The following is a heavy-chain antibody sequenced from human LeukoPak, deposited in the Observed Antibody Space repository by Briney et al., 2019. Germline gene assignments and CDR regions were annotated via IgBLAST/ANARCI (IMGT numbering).Heavy chain of an antibody. Sequence: GGSLRLSCAASGFTFSGSAMHWVRQASGKGLEWVSSISSSSSYIYYADSVKGRFTISRHNAKNSLYLQMNSLRAEDTAVYYCARAYSGTYGLGYYYMAVWGKGTTVTISS. CDR3: ARAYSGTYGLGYYYMAV. CDR2: ISSSSSYI. CDR1: GFTFSGSA. J-gene: IGHJ6*03. D-gene: IGHD1-26*01. V-gene: IGHV3-21*01.